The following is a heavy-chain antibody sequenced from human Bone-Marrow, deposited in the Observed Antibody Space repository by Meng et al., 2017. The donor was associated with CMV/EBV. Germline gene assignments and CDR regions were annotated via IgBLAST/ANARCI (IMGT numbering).Heavy chain of an antibody. Sequence: GGSLRLSCGASGFTFSSYWMSWVRQAPGKGLEWVANIKQDGSEKNYVDSVKGRFTISRDNAKNSLYLQMNSLRAEDTAVYYCARDSAVGGYDFWSGYNTHYYSDYWGQGTLVTVSS. J-gene: IGHJ4*02. V-gene: IGHV3-7*01. CDR2: IKQDGSEK. D-gene: IGHD3-3*01. CDR3: ARDSAVGGYDFWSGYNTHYYSDY. CDR1: GFTFSSYW.